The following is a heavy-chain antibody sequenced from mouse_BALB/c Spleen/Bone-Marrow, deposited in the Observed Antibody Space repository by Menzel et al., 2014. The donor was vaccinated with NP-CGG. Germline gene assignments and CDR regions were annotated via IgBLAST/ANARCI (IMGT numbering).Heavy chain of an antibody. CDR3: ARSVIGAMDY. Sequence: EVHLVESGPGLVKPSQSLSLTCTVTGYSITSNYAWNWIRPFPGNKLEWMGYISYSGVTSYSPSLKSRISITRDTSKNQFFLQLTSVTTEDTATYYCARSVIGAMDYWGQGTSVTVSS. D-gene: IGHD1-1*01. CDR1: GYSITSNYA. J-gene: IGHJ4*01. V-gene: IGHV3-2*02. CDR2: ISYSGVT.